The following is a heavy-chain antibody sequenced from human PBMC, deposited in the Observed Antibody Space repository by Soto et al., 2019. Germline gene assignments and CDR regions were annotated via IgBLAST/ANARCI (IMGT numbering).Heavy chain of an antibody. CDR2: ISSSGSTI. J-gene: IGHJ6*02. D-gene: IGHD2-21*02. CDR1: GFTFSSYE. V-gene: IGHV3-48*03. Sequence: VGSLRLSCAASGFTFSSYEMNWVRQAPGKGLEWVSYISSSGSTIYYADSVKGRFTISRDNAKNSLYLQMNGLRAEDTAVYYCARVRIVVVTTYPGDYYGMDVWGQGTTVTVSS. CDR3: ARVRIVVVTTYPGDYYGMDV.